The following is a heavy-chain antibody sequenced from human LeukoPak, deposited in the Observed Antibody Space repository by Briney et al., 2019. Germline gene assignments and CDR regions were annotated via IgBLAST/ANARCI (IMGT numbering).Heavy chain of an antibody. CDR3: AKDGSGGGWKWLDP. Sequence: GGSLRLSCAASGFTFTGYGFHWVRQAPGKGLEWVAVIWYDGTNKYYADSVKGRFIISRDNSKNTLYLQMNSLRAEDTAVYYCAKDGSGGGWKWLDPWGQGTLVTLSS. CDR2: IWYDGTNK. CDR1: GFTFTGYG. V-gene: IGHV3-33*06. J-gene: IGHJ5*02. D-gene: IGHD2-15*01.